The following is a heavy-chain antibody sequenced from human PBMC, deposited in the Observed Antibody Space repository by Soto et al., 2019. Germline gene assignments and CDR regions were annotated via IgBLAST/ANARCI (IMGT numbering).Heavy chain of an antibody. Sequence: GGSLRLSCAASGFTVTTPHMGWVRQAPGKGLEWVSVVYSSGTIYYIDSVKGRFTMSRDTSKSTVYLQMNSLRAEETAVYYCARPLHRYDGPDYWGQGSLVTVSS. CDR2: VYSSGTI. CDR1: GFTVTTPH. CDR3: ARPLHRYDGPDY. D-gene: IGHD2-2*01. V-gene: IGHV3-53*01. J-gene: IGHJ4*02.